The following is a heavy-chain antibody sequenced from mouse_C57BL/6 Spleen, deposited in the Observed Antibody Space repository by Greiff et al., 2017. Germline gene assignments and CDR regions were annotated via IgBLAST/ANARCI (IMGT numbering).Heavy chain of an antibody. J-gene: IGHJ2*01. Sequence: QVQLKQPGAELVKPGASVKLSCKASGYTFTSYWMQWVKQRPGQGLEWIGEIDPSDSYTNYNQKFKDKATLTVDTSSSTAYMHLSSLTSEDSAVYYCARNGASGVDDWGQGTTLTVSS. CDR2: IDPSDSYT. V-gene: IGHV1-50*01. CDR1: GYTFTSYW. CDR3: ARNGASGVDD. D-gene: IGHD3-1*01.